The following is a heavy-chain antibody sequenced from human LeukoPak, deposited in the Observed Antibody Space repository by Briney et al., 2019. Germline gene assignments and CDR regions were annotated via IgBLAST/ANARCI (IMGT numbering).Heavy chain of an antibody. Sequence: GGSLRLSCAASGFTFSSYSMNWVRQAPGKGLEWVSYISSSSSTLYYADSVKGRFTISRDNAKNSLYLQMNSLRAEDTAVYYCARDLGYYGSGGDRYYYYYGMDVWGQGTTVTVSS. D-gene: IGHD3-10*01. V-gene: IGHV3-48*04. CDR1: GFTFSSYS. J-gene: IGHJ6*02. CDR2: ISSSSSTL. CDR3: ARDLGYYGSGGDRYYYYYGMDV.